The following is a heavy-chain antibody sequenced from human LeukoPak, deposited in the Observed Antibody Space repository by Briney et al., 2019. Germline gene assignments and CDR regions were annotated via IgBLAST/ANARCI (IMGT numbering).Heavy chain of an antibody. J-gene: IGHJ4*02. Sequence: GGSLRLSCAASGFTFSSSTMNWVRQAPGLGLEWVSSISSSSSNTHYADSVKGRFTISRDNAKNSLYLQMNSLRDEDTAVYYCVYGDNRGYWGQGTLVTVSS. CDR3: VYGDNRGY. D-gene: IGHD4-17*01. CDR1: GFTFSSST. CDR2: ISSSSSNT. V-gene: IGHV3-21*01.